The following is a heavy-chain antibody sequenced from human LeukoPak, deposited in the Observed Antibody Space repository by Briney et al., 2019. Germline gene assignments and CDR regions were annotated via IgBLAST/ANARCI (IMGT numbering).Heavy chain of an antibody. V-gene: IGHV3-30-3*01. D-gene: IGHD5-18*01. Sequence: GGSLRLSCAASGFTFSSYAMHWVRQAPGKGLEWVAVISYDGSNKYYADSVKGRFTISRDNSKNTLYLQMNSLRAEDTAVYYCVKGASVDTAMAYYYYYMDVWGKGTTVTVSS. J-gene: IGHJ6*03. CDR1: GFTFSSYA. CDR3: VKGASVDTAMAYYYYYMDV. CDR2: ISYDGSNK.